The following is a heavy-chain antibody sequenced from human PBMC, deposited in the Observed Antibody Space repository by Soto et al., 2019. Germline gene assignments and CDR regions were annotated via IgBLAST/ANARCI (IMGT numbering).Heavy chain of an antibody. J-gene: IGHJ4*02. Sequence: GESVKSSGKGCGYRFTSYWISWVRQMPGKGLEWMGRIDPSDSYTSYNPSFQGHVTISTDKSISTAYLQLNSLKASDTAMYYCARRSGYHDYWGLGTLVTVSS. D-gene: IGHD3-10*01. CDR3: ARRSGYHDY. CDR2: IDPSDSYT. V-gene: IGHV5-10-1*01. CDR1: GYRFTSYW.